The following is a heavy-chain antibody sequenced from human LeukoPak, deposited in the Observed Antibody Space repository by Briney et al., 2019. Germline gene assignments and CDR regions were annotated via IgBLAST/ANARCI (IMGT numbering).Heavy chain of an antibody. J-gene: IGHJ3*02. CDR3: ARTCYDFWSGYYSDAFDI. CDR2: IKQDGSEK. D-gene: IGHD3-3*01. Sequence: GGSLRLSCAASGFTFSSYWMSWVRQAPGKGLEWVANIKQDGSEKYYVDSVKGRFTISRDNAKNSLYLQMNSLRAEDTAVYYCARTCYDFWSGYYSDAFDIWGQGTMVTVSS. V-gene: IGHV3-7*01. CDR1: GFTFSSYW.